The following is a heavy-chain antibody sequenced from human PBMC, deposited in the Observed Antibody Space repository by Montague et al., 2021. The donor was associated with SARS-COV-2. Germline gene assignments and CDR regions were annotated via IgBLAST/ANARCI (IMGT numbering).Heavy chain of an antibody. CDR2: ISDIGST. V-gene: IGHV4-34*01. J-gene: IGHJ3*02. CDR3: VRERECSGGSCYGPDDDAFDI. CDR1: GGSFNGYY. D-gene: IGHD2-15*01. Sequence: SETLSLTCAVYGGSFNGYYWNWIRQPPGKGLEWIGEISDIGSTTYNPSLESRLTTSVDRSKNQFSLRLTSVTAADTAAYYCVRERECSGGSCYGPDDDAFDIWGQGTMVTVSS.